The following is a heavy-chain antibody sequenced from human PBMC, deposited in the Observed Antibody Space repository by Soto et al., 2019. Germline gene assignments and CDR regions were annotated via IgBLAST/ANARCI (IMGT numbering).Heavy chain of an antibody. D-gene: IGHD3-9*01. CDR1: GFTFSSYG. CDR3: AQDGADILTGYFDY. V-gene: IGHV3-30*18. J-gene: IGHJ4*02. CDR2: ISYDGSNK. Sequence: PGGSLRLSCAASGFTFSSYGMHWVRQAPGKGLEWVAVISYDGSNKYYADSVKGRFTISRDNSKNTLYLQMNSLRAEDTAVYYCAQDGADILTGYFDYWGQGTLVTVSS.